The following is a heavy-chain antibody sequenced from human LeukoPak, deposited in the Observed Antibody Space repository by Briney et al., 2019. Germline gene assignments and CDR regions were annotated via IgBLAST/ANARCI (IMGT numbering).Heavy chain of an antibody. J-gene: IGHJ4*02. CDR2: LRGRGGAT. Sequence: GGSLRLSCLASGFTFRSYAMSWVRQDPGKGLEWVSTLRGRGGATHYAGPVKGRFTVSRDNSKDTLYLQVNSLRAEDTAVYDCAKATLNSRATHQAQQRLLGFGEFPDYWGQGTLVTVSS. V-gene: IGHV3-23*01. CDR1: GFTFRSYA. CDR3: AKATLNSRATHQAQQRLLGFGEFPDY. D-gene: IGHD3-10*01.